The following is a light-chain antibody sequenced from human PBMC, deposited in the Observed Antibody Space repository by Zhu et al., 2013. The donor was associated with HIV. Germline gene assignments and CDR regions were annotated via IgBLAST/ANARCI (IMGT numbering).Light chain of an antibody. CDR3: QQYGSSPFT. CDR1: QSVSSSY. Sequence: EIVLTQSPGTLSLSPGERATLSCRASQSVSSSYLAWYQQKPGQAPRLLIYGASSRATGIPDRFSGSGSGTDFTLTISRLEPEDFAVYYCQQYGSSPFTFGPGTKVXIK. J-gene: IGKJ3*01. CDR2: GAS. V-gene: IGKV3-20*01.